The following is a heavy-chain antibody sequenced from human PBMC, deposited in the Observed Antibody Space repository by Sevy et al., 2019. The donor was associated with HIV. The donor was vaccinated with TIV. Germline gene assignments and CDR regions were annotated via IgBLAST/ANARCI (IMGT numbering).Heavy chain of an antibody. D-gene: IGHD2-15*01. J-gene: IGHJ4*02. CDR1: GFSFSTYW. Sequence: GGSLRLSCAASGFSFSTYWMHWVRQAPGKGLEWVANIKQDESEKYYVASVKGRFTISRDNAKNSVYLQMNSLRPEDTAIYYCARGIGGSFDYWGQGTLVTVSS. CDR2: IKQDESEK. CDR3: ARGIGGSFDY. V-gene: IGHV3-7*04.